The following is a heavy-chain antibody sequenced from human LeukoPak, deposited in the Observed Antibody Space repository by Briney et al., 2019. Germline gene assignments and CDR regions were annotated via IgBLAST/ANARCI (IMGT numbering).Heavy chain of an antibody. V-gene: IGHV5-51*01. CDR3: ARHGSGTNWFDP. CDR1: EYSFTNYW. CDR2: IYAGDSDT. J-gene: IGHJ5*02. Sequence: GESLKISCKGSEYSFTNYWIGWVRQMPGKGLECMGIIYAGDSDTKYSPSLQGQVTFSVDKSINTAYLQWSSLKASDTAMYYCARHGSGTNWFDPWGQGTLVTVSS.